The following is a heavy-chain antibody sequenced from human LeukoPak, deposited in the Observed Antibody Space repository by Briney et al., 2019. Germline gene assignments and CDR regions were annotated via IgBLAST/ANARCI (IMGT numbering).Heavy chain of an antibody. CDR2: IYYSGST. CDR3: ARGSGSNWFDP. J-gene: IGHJ5*02. CDR1: GGSTSSGGYY. D-gene: IGHD1-26*01. V-gene: IGHV4-31*03. Sequence: PSETLSLTCTVSGGSTSSGGYYWSWIRQHPGKGLEWIGHIYYSGSTYYNPSLKSRLTISVDTSKNQFSLKLSSVTAADTAVYYCARGSGSNWFDPWGQGILVTVSS.